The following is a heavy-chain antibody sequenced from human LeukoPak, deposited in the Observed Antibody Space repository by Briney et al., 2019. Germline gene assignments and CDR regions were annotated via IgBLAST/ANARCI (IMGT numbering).Heavy chain of an antibody. Sequence: GGSLRLSCSASGFSFSSYTMTWVRQAPGKGPERVSIISGGGDTTFYTDSVKGRFTISRDNSKNTLYLQMNSLRVEDTAVYYCAKGLPYESRAYYDRLFDEWGQGTLVAVSS. CDR1: GFSFSSYT. D-gene: IGHD3-22*01. V-gene: IGHV3-23*01. CDR3: AKGLPYESRAYYDRLFDE. CDR2: ISGGGDTT. J-gene: IGHJ4*02.